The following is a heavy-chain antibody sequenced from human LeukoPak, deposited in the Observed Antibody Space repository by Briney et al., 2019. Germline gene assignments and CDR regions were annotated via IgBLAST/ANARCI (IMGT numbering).Heavy chain of an antibody. J-gene: IGHJ5*02. D-gene: IGHD5-12*01. CDR2: INTYNRDT. V-gene: IGHV1-18*01. Sequence: ASVKVSCKASGYTFTSYGISWVRQASGQGLEWMGWINTYNRDTNYAQKFQGRVTMTTDTSTSTAYMELRSLTSDDTAVYYCARLVASKHWFDPWGQGTLVTVSS. CDR3: ARLVASKHWFDP. CDR1: GYTFTSYG.